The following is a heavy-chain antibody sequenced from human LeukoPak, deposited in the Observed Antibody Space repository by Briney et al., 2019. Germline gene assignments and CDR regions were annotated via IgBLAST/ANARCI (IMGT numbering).Heavy chain of an antibody. D-gene: IGHD3-3*01. CDR2: VSSSGNT. V-gene: IGHV4-4*07. CDR3: ARVTREEPPLRFLEWLLFVGAFDI. CDR1: GDSISYFY. Sequence: SETLSLTCSVSGDSISYFYWSWIRQAAGKGLEWIGRVSSSGNTDYNASLKSRVTMSVDTSKNQLSLKVISVTAADTAVYYCARVTREEPPLRFLEWLLFVGAFDIWGQGTMVTVSS. J-gene: IGHJ3*02.